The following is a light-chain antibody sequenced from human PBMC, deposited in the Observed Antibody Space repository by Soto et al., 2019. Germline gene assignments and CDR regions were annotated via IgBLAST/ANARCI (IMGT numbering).Light chain of an antibody. J-gene: IGKJ2*01. CDR3: QQYGSSYT. CDR2: GAS. V-gene: IGKV3-20*01. Sequence: EIVLTQSPGTLSLSPGERATLSCRASQSVSSSYLAWYQQKPGQAPRLLIYGASSRATGIPDRFSGSGSGTDFTLTISRLEPEDFAVYYCQQYGSSYTFGQGTRWISN. CDR1: QSVSSSY.